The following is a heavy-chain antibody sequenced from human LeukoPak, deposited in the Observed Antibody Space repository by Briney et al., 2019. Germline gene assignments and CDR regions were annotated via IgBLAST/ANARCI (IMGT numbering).Heavy chain of an antibody. CDR1: GYSISTSYY. CDR3: ARGRWGSYYDY. CDR2: IYHSGNT. Sequence: SETLSLTCTVSGYSISTSYYWGWIRQPPGKGLEWIGSIYHSGNTYYNPSLKSRVTISVDTSKNQFSLKLSSVTAADTAVYYCARGRWGSYYDYWGQGTLVTVSS. J-gene: IGHJ4*02. V-gene: IGHV4-38-2*02. D-gene: IGHD3-16*01.